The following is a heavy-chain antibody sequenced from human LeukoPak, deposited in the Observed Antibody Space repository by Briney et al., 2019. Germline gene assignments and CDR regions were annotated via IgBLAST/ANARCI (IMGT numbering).Heavy chain of an antibody. CDR1: GGTFSSYA. J-gene: IGHJ5*02. CDR3: ARVRGYCSSTSCYGGFDP. V-gene: IGHV1-69*05. Sequence: GASVKVSCKASGGTFSSYAISWVRQAPGQGLEWMGGIIPIFGTANYAQKFQGRATITTDESTSTAYMELSSLRSEDTAVYYCARVRGYCSSTSCYGGFDPWGQGTLVTVSS. D-gene: IGHD2-2*01. CDR2: IIPIFGTA.